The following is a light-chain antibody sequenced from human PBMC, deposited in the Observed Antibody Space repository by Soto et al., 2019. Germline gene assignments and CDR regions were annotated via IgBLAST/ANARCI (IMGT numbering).Light chain of an antibody. V-gene: IGKV3-20*01. CDR2: VAS. CDR3: QHYGSAPPNT. CDR1: QSVGRIY. Sequence: EIVFPPAPGTLSLSPGERATLSCRASQSVGRIYLAWYQQKPGQAPRLLIYVASSRATGIPDRFSGSGSGTDFTLTIRRLEPEDCAVYYCQHYGSAPPNTFGQGTKRETK. J-gene: IGKJ2*01.